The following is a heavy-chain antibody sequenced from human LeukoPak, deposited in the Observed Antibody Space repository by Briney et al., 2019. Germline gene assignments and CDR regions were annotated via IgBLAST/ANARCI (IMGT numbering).Heavy chain of an antibody. CDR3: ARGLYNSGWSGGYFDY. CDR2: IYYTGST. J-gene: IGHJ4*02. CDR1: GGSISGYY. D-gene: IGHD6-19*01. V-gene: IGHV4-59*01. Sequence: PSETLSLTCTVSGGSISGYYWTWIRQPPGKGLEWIGYIYYTGSTKYNPSLQSRVTISVDTSKNQFSLKLSSVTAADTAVYYCARGLYNSGWSGGYFDYWGQGILVTVSS.